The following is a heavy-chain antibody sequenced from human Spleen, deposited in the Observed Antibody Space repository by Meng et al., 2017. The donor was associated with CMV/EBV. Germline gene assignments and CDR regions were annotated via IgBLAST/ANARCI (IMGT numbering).Heavy chain of an antibody. Sequence: GESLKISCAASGFTFSNHIMNWVRQAPGKGLEWVSSISSRSTYISYTDSVKGRFTISRDDAKNSLYLQMNSLRAEDTAVYYCARDNTRFLGAFDPWGQGTLVTVSS. CDR3: ARDNTRFLGAFDP. V-gene: IGHV3-21*01. D-gene: IGHD1-26*01. J-gene: IGHJ5*02. CDR1: GFTFSNHI. CDR2: ISSRSTYI.